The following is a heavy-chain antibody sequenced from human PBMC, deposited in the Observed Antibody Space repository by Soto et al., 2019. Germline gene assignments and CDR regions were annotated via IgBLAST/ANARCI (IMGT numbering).Heavy chain of an antibody. D-gene: IGHD2-8*01. J-gene: IGHJ4*02. CDR3: ARLGTLVYAIIVYY. V-gene: IGHV4-39*01. CDR1: GGSISSSSYY. Sequence: SETLSLTCTVSGGSISSSSYYWGWIRQPPGKGLEWIGSIYYSGSTYYNPSLKSRVTISVDTSKNQFSLKLSSVTAADTAVYYCARLGTLVYAIIVYYWGQGTLVTVSS. CDR2: IYYSGST.